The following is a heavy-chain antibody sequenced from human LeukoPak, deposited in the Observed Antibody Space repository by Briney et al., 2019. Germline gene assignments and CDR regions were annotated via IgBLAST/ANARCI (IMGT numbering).Heavy chain of an antibody. V-gene: IGHV3-23*01. CDR3: AKARMVTAIRSDFDI. CDR1: GFTFTSYS. Sequence: GGSLRLSCAASGFTFTSYSMSWVRQAPGKGLGWVSVISGSGGRTYYADSVKGRFTISRDNSKNTLYLQMNSLRAEDTAIYYCAKARMVTAIRSDFDIWGQGTMVTVSS. J-gene: IGHJ3*02. CDR2: ISGSGGRT. D-gene: IGHD2-21*02.